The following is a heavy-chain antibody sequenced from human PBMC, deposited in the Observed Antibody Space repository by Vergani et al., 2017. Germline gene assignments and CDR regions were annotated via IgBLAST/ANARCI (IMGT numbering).Heavy chain of an antibody. J-gene: IGHJ2*01. Sequence: EVQLLESGGGLVQPGGSLRLSCAASGFTFSSYAMSWVRQAPGKGLEWVSAISGSGGSTYYADSVKGRFTISRDNSKNTLYLQMNSLRAEDTAVYYCANARYFDWLLSTISYWYFDLWGRGTLVTVSS. CDR1: GFTFSSYA. D-gene: IGHD3-9*01. CDR2: ISGSGGST. CDR3: ANARYFDWLLSTISYWYFDL. V-gene: IGHV3-23*01.